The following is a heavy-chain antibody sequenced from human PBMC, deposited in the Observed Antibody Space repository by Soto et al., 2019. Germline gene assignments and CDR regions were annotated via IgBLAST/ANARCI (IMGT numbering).Heavy chain of an antibody. CDR3: AFTYSSSRRLIFDY. J-gene: IGHJ4*02. CDR2: ISGSGGST. Sequence: EVQLLESGGGLVQPGGSLRLSCAASGFTFSSYAMSWVRQAPGKGLEWVSAISGSGGSTYYTDSVKGRFTISRDNSKNTLYLQMNSLRAEDTAVYYCAFTYSSSRRLIFDYWGQGTLVTVSS. D-gene: IGHD6-6*01. CDR1: GFTFSSYA. V-gene: IGHV3-23*01.